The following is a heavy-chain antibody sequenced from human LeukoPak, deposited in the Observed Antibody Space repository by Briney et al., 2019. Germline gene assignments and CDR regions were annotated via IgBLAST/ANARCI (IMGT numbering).Heavy chain of an antibody. CDR1: GFTFSSYA. Sequence: GGSLRLSCAASGFTFSSYAMHWVRQAPGKGLEWVAVISYDGSNKYYADSVKGRFTISRDNSKNTLYLQVNSLRAEDTAVYYCARERGVWEVDYWGQGTLVTVSS. V-gene: IGHV3-30-3*01. D-gene: IGHD1-26*01. CDR3: ARERGVWEVDY. J-gene: IGHJ4*02. CDR2: ISYDGSNK.